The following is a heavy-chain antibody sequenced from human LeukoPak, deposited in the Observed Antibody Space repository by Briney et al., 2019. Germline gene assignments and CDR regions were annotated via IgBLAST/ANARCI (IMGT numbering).Heavy chain of an antibody. CDR3: ARGSVAGFSWYFDL. Sequence: PGGSLRLSCAASGFTFSSYAMHWVRQAPGKGLEWVAVISYHGSNKYYADSVKGRFTISRDNSKNTLYLQMNSLRAEDTAVYYCARGSVAGFSWYFDLWGRGTLVTVSS. V-gene: IGHV3-30*04. D-gene: IGHD6-19*01. CDR2: ISYHGSNK. J-gene: IGHJ2*01. CDR1: GFTFSSYA.